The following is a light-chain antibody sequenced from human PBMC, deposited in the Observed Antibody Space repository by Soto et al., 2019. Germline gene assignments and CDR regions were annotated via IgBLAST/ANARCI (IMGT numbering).Light chain of an antibody. CDR3: LQDYNFPYT. Sequence: AIQMTQSPSSLSTSVGDRVTITWRASQGISFDVAWYQQKPGKAPKLLIYAASSLQSGVPSRFSGSGSGTDFTLTISNLQPEDFATYYCLQDYNFPYTFGQGTKLEIK. V-gene: IGKV1-6*01. CDR1: QGISFD. CDR2: AAS. J-gene: IGKJ2*01.